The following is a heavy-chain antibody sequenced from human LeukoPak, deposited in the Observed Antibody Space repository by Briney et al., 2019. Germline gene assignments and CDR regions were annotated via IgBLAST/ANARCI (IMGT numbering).Heavy chain of an antibody. CDR3: ARIGAYYDLDY. J-gene: IGHJ4*02. Sequence: GGSLRLSCAASGFTFSSYEMNWVRQAPGKGLEWVSYISSSGSSIYYADSVKGRFTISRDNAKNSLYLQMNSLRAEDTAVYYCARIGAYYDLDYWGQGTLVTVSS. D-gene: IGHD3-22*01. V-gene: IGHV3-48*03. CDR2: ISSSGSSI. CDR1: GFTFSSYE.